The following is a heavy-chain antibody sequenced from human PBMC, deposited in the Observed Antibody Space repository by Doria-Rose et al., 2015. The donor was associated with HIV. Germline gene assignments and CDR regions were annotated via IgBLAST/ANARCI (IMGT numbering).Heavy chain of an antibody. Sequence: SSYYWNWIRQPPGKGLEWIGYIYSSGSTHHNSSLKSRVTISIDTSKNQFSLKLSSVTAADTAVYYCARFRPSRGIYYSLDVWGKGTTVTVSS. CDR2: IYSSGST. CDR1: SSYY. J-gene: IGHJ6*03. D-gene: IGHD3-10*01. V-gene: IGHV4-4*09. CDR3: ARFRPSRGIYYSLDV.